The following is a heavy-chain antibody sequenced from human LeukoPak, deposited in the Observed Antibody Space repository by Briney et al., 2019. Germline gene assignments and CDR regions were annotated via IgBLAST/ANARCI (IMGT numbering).Heavy chain of an antibody. CDR2: IIRIFGTA. CDR1: GGTFSSYA. V-gene: IGHV1-69*13. Sequence: SVKVSCKASGGTFSSYAISWVRQAPGQGLEWMGGIIRIFGTANYAQKFQGRVTITADESTSTAYMELSSLRSEDTAVYYCATATTTPGGLVVEHYFDYWGQGTLVTVSS. D-gene: IGHD2-2*01. CDR3: ATATTTPGGLVVEHYFDY. J-gene: IGHJ4*02.